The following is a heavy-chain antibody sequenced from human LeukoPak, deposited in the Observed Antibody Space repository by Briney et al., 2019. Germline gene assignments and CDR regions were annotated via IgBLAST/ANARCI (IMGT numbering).Heavy chain of an antibody. D-gene: IGHD5-12*01. CDR2: IHSGGTT. J-gene: IGHJ5*02. CDR1: GFTVSNNY. V-gene: IGHV3-53*01. CDR3: ARDSDSGYGPFAP. Sequence: GGSLRLSCAASGFTVSNNYMSWVRQPPGKGLEWVSVIHSGGTTNYADSVQGRFTISRDNSKTTVYLHMNSLRAEDTAVYYCARDSDSGYGPFAPWGQGTLVTVSS.